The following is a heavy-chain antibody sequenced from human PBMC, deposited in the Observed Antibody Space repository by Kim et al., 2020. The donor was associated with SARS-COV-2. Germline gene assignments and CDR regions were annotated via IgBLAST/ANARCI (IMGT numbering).Heavy chain of an antibody. Sequence: GGSLRLSCAASGFTFSTYAMSWVRQTPGKGLEWVSGISGSGGSTYYADSVKGRFTISRDNSKNTLYLQMNSLRAEDTAINYCARRRDCSSTSCYQDYWGQGTLVTVSS. CDR3: ARRRDCSSTSCYQDY. J-gene: IGHJ4*02. D-gene: IGHD2-2*01. V-gene: IGHV3-23*01. CDR1: GFTFSTYA. CDR2: ISGSGGST.